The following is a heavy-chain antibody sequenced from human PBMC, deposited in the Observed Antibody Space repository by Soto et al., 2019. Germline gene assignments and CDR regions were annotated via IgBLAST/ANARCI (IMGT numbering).Heavy chain of an antibody. J-gene: IGHJ6*02. CDR3: ARDVVVTMVRGVPYYYGMDV. V-gene: IGHV3-21*01. CDR1: GFTFSSYS. Sequence: GGSLRLSCAASGFTFSSYSMNWVRQAPGKGLEWVSSISSSSSYIYYADSVKGRFTISRDNAKNSLYLQMNSLRAEDTAVYYCARDVVVTMVRGVPYYYGMDVWGQGTTVTVSS. D-gene: IGHD3-10*01. CDR2: ISSSSSYI.